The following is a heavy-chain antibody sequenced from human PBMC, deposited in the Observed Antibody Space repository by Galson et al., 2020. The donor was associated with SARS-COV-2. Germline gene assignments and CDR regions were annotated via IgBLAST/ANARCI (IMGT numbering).Heavy chain of an antibody. V-gene: IGHV1-58*01. CDR1: RFTSTVSA. D-gene: IGHD3-10*02. Sequence: SVTVSCKASRFTSTVSAVQRVRQARGQRLGGLGGFVVCTGNANPAQTPQERVTITRDMSTNTANTELSSLRSEDTAVYYCAALEAGMTRCGGYWGQGTLVTVSS. J-gene: IGHJ4*02. CDR2: FVVCTGNA. CDR3: AALEAGMTRCGGY.